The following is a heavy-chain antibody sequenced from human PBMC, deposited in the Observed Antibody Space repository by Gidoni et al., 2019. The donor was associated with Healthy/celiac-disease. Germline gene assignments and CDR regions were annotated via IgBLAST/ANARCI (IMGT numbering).Heavy chain of an antibody. D-gene: IGHD2-2*02. Sequence: EVQLVESGGGVVKPGGSLRLSCAASGFTFSSHSMNWVRQAPGKGLGWVSSISSSSSYIYYADSVKGRFTISRDNAKNSLYLQMNSLRAEDTAVYYCARDGYCSSTSCYIDDYYYGMDVWGQGTTVTVSS. CDR2: ISSSSSYI. V-gene: IGHV3-21*01. CDR1: GFTFSSHS. CDR3: ARDGYCSSTSCYIDDYYYGMDV. J-gene: IGHJ6*02.